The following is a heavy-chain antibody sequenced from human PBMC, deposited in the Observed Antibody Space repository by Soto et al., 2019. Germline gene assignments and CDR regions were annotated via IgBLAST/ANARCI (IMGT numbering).Heavy chain of an antibody. Sequence: SETLSLTCAVYGGSFSGYYWSWIRQPPGKGLEWIGEINHSGSTNHNPSLKSRVTISVDTSKNQFSLKLSSVTAADTAVYYCARQAPHYYDSSGYYYGRQVYYFDYWGQGTLVTVSS. V-gene: IGHV4-34*01. CDR3: ARQAPHYYDSSGYYYGRQVYYFDY. CDR1: GGSFSGYY. CDR2: INHSGST. D-gene: IGHD3-22*01. J-gene: IGHJ4*02.